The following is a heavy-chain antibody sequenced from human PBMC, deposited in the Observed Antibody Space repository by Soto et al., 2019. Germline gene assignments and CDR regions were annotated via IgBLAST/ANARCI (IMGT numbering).Heavy chain of an antibody. CDR3: ARLGQPVPFNWFDP. CDR2: IYPGDSDT. J-gene: IGHJ5*02. Sequence: PGESLKISCKGSEYSFTRYWIGWVRQVPGKGLEWMGIIYPGDSDTRYSPSFQGQVTLSADKSINTAYLQWSSLKASDTAMYYCARLGQPVPFNWFDPWGQGTLVTVSS. CDR1: EYSFTRYW. D-gene: IGHD6-6*01. V-gene: IGHV5-51*01.